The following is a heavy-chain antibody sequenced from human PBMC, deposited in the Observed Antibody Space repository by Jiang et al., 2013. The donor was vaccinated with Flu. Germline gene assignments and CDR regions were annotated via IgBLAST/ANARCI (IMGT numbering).Heavy chain of an antibody. V-gene: IGHV4-39*01. CDR3: ARHRRGYDFWSGYYNYYYYGMDV. J-gene: IGHJ6*02. D-gene: IGHD3-3*01. Sequence: LLKPSETLSLTCTVSGGSISSSSYYWGWIRQPPGKGLEWIGSIYYSGSTYYNPSLKSRVTISVDTSKNQFSLKLSSVTAADTAVYYCARHRRGYDFWSGYYNYYYYGMDVWGQGTTVTVSS. CDR2: IYYSGST. CDR1: GGSISSSSYY.